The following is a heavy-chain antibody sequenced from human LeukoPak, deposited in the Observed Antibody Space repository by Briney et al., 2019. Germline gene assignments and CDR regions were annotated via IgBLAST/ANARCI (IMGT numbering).Heavy chain of an antibody. J-gene: IGHJ4*02. CDR3: ARSRGAYWNYYFDY. Sequence: GGSLRLSCAASGFTVSSNYMSWVRQAPGKGLEWVSVIYSGGSTYYADSVKGRFTISRDNSKNTLYLQMNSLRAEDTAVYYCARSRGAYWNYYFDYWGQGTLVTVSS. V-gene: IGHV3-53*01. CDR1: GFTVSSNY. D-gene: IGHD1-7*01. CDR2: IYSGGST.